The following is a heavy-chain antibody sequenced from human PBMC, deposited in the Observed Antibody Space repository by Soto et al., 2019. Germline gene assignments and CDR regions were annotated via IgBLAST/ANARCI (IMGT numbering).Heavy chain of an antibody. D-gene: IGHD1-1*01. CDR1: GFPFSSYS. V-gene: IGHV3-21*06. CDR2: ITSSGFDI. J-gene: IGHJ5*02. Sequence: GGSLRLSCAASGFPFSSYSMSWFRQAPGKGLEWVSSITSSGFDIYYADSVKGRFSISRDNAKNSLYLQMNSLRADDTAVYFCTRRTGTTYASWGQATLVTVSS. CDR3: TRRTGTTYAS.